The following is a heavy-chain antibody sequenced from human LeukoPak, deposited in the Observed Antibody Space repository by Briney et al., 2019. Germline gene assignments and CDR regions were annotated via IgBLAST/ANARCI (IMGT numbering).Heavy chain of an antibody. CDR2: INHSGST. Sequence: SETLSLTCAVCGGSFSSYYWSWIRQPPGKGLEWIGEINHSGSTNYNPSLKSRVTISVDTSKNQFSLKLSSVTAADTAVYYCARVLGPAASYMDVWGKGTTVTVSS. CDR3: ARVLGPAASYMDV. V-gene: IGHV4-34*01. J-gene: IGHJ6*03. CDR1: GGSFSSYY. D-gene: IGHD2-2*01.